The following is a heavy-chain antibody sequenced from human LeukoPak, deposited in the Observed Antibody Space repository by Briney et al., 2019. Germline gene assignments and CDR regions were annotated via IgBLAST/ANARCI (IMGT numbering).Heavy chain of an antibody. J-gene: IGHJ6*03. CDR2: IRSKANTYAT. Sequence: GGPLRLSCAASAFTFSGSAMHWVRQASGKGLEWVGRIRSKANTYATAYVASVKGRFTISRDDSKNTAYLQMNSLKTEDTAVYYCTSRGLLTMDVWGKGTTVTVSS. V-gene: IGHV3-73*01. D-gene: IGHD3-10*01. CDR3: TSRGLLTMDV. CDR1: AFTFSGSA.